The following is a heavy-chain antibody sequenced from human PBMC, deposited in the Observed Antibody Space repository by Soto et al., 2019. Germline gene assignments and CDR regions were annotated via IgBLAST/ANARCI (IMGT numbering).Heavy chain of an antibody. J-gene: IGHJ4*02. CDR2: IYDSGST. Sequence: SGTRSLTCTVSGGSISNYYWSWVRQPPGKGLKWIGYIYDSGSTNYNPSLKSRVTISVDTSKNQFSLRLTSVTAADTAVYYSAAAPRYWGEGTQVSVTS. V-gene: IGHV4-59*12. D-gene: IGHD2-15*01. CDR3: AAAPRY. CDR1: GGSISNYY.